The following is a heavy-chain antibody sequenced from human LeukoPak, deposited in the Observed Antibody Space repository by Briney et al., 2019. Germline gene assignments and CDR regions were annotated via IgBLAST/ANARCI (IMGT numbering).Heavy chain of an antibody. CDR3: EKDQGFGRVGISPSYFDY. CDR1: EFIFSSYG. CDR2: TRYDGSNK. D-gene: IGHD1-26*01. J-gene: IGHJ4*02. Sequence: PGGSLRLSCAASEFIFSSYGMHWVRQAPGKGREGVAFTRYDGSNKYYADSVKGRFTISRDNSKNTLYLQMHSLRAEDTAVYYCEKDQGFGRVGISPSYFDYWGQGTLVTVSS. V-gene: IGHV3-30*02.